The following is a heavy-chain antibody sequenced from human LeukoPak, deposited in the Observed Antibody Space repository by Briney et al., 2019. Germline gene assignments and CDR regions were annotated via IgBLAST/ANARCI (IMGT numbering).Heavy chain of an antibody. CDR1: GGSFSGYY. CDR3: ARARTLSSSWYDAFDI. Sequence: SETLSLTCAVYGGSFSGYYWSWIRQPPGKGVEWIGEINHSGSTNYNPSLKSRVTISVDTSKNQFSLKLSSVTAADTAVYYCARARTLSSSWYDAFDIWGQGTMVTVSS. D-gene: IGHD6-13*01. CDR2: INHSGST. J-gene: IGHJ3*02. V-gene: IGHV4-34*01.